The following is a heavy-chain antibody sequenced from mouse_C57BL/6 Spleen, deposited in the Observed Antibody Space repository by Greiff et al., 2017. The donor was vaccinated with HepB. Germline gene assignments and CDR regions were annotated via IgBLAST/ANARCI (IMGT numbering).Heavy chain of an antibody. CDR1: GYAFSSSW. Sequence: VQLQQSGPELVKPGASVKISCKASGYAFSSSWMNWVKQRPGKGLEWIGRIYPGDGDTNYNGKFKGKATLTADKSSSTAYMQLSSLTSEDSAVYFCARWGLPFDYWGQGTTLTVSS. V-gene: IGHV1-82*01. J-gene: IGHJ2*01. CDR2: IYPGDGDT. D-gene: IGHD3-3*01. CDR3: ARWGLPFDY.